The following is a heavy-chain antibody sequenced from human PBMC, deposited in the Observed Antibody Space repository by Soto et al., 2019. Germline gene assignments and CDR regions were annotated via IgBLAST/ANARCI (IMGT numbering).Heavy chain of an antibody. J-gene: IGHJ4*02. CDR3: VRVKETGGWGAFDY. Sequence: EVQLVESGGGLVQPGGSLRLSCTASGFTFSGFWMHWVRQAPGKGLVWVSRINGDGSVTNYADSVKGRFTISRDNDKNTLYLQMNSLRVEDTAVYYCVRVKETGGWGAFDYLGQGTLVTVSS. CDR1: GFTFSGFW. CDR2: INGDGSVT. V-gene: IGHV3-74*01. D-gene: IGHD6-19*01.